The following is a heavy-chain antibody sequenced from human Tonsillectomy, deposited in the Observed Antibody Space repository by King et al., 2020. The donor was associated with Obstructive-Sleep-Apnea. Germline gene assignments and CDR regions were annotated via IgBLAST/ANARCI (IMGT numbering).Heavy chain of an antibody. CDR1: GDSVSNNTAV. CDR2: TYYRSKWFN. J-gene: IGHJ5*02. CDR3: AGARSYYYT. V-gene: IGHV6-1*01. D-gene: IGHD3-22*01. Sequence: VQLQQSGPGLVKPSQTLSLTCAISGDSVSNNTAVWNWIRQSPSRGLEWLGRTYYRSKWFNEYAESGQSRITINTDTSKNQFSLQLNSVTPGDTAVYYCAGARSYYYTWGQGTLVTVSS.